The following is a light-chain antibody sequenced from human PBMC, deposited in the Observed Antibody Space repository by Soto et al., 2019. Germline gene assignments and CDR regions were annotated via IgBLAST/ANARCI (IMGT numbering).Light chain of an antibody. Sequence: EIVLTQSPATLSLSPGERATLSCRASQSVSSYLAWYQQTPGHAPRLLIYDASNRATGIPARFSGSGSGTDFTLTISSLEPEDFAVYYCQQRSNWPLMYTFGQGTKLEIK. CDR1: QSVSSY. CDR2: DAS. J-gene: IGKJ2*01. CDR3: QQRSNWPLMYT. V-gene: IGKV3-11*01.